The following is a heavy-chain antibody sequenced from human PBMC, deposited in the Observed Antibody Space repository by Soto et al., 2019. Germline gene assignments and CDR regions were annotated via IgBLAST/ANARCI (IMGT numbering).Heavy chain of an antibody. J-gene: IGHJ4*02. V-gene: IGHV3-48*01. CDR2: INHDSGTI. Sequence: EVQLVESGGGLVQPGGSLRLSCAASGFTFSRYAMNWIRQAPGKGLEWVSYINHDSGTIYYAGSVKGRFTISRHNANNLLSLQMNSLTAEDTAVYYCARDRGYTGYDFAYWGQGTLVTVSS. CDR3: ARDRGYTGYDFAY. D-gene: IGHD5-12*01. CDR1: GFTFSRYA.